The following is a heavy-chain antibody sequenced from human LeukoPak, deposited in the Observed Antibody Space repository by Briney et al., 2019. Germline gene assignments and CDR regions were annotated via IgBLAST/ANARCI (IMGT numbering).Heavy chain of an antibody. Sequence: PGGSLRLSCAASGFTFSSYSMNWVRQAPGKGLEWVSSISSSSSYIYYADSVKGRFTISRDNAKNSLYLQMNSLRAEGTAVYYCARDKGITGRADYWGQGTLVTVSS. CDR3: ARDKGITGRADY. CDR2: ISSSSSYI. J-gene: IGHJ4*02. CDR1: GFTFSSYS. V-gene: IGHV3-21*01. D-gene: IGHD1-20*01.